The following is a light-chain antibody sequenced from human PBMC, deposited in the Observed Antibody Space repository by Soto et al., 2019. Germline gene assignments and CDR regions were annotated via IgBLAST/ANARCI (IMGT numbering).Light chain of an antibody. Sequence: EIVLTQSPATLSVSLGDSATLSCRASQSVSLSLAWFQMRPGQPPRLLIYGASTRATDIPARFSGSGSGTDFTLTISSLQSEDSAVYYCQQYHNWPPITFGQGTRLEIK. J-gene: IGKJ5*01. CDR2: GAS. V-gene: IGKV3-15*01. CDR3: QQYHNWPPIT. CDR1: QSVSLS.